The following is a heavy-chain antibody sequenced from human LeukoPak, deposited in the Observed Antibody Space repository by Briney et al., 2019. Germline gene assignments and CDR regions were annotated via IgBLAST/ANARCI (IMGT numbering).Heavy chain of an antibody. V-gene: IGHV3-30-3*01. CDR1: GFTFSSYA. CDR2: ISYDGSNK. CDR3: ARVDVVVVPAPTGY. Sequence: GGSLRLSCAASGFTFSSYAMHRVRQAPGKGLGWVAVISYDGSNKYYAASVKGRFTISRANSKNTLYLQMNSLIAEDPAVYYCARVDVVVVPAPTGYWGQGSLVTVPS. D-gene: IGHD2-2*01. J-gene: IGHJ4*02.